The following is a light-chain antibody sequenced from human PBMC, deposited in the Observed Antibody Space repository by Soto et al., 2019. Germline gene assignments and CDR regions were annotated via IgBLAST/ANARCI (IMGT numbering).Light chain of an antibody. Sequence: DIQMTQSPSSLSASVGDRVTITCRASQSISSYLNWYQQKPGKAPKLLIYAASSLQSGVPSRFSGSGSGTDFTLTISSLQPEDFATYYRQQSYRTPPWTFGQGTKVEIK. CDR3: QQSYRTPPWT. CDR2: AAS. CDR1: QSISSY. V-gene: IGKV1-39*01. J-gene: IGKJ1*01.